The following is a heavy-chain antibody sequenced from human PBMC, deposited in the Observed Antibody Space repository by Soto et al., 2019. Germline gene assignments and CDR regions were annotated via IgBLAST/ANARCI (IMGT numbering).Heavy chain of an antibody. CDR3: AKAYGASHSPFDY. V-gene: IGHV3-23*01. CDR2: ISGSGDST. CDR1: GFTFRGYA. D-gene: IGHD2-21*01. Sequence: EVQLLESGGGLAQPGGSLRLSCAASGFTFRGYAMSWVRQAPGKGPEWVSGISGSGDSTYHANSVKGRFTISRDNSKNTLYLQVNSLRAEDTAVYYCAKAYGASHSPFDYWSQGTLVTVSS. J-gene: IGHJ4*02.